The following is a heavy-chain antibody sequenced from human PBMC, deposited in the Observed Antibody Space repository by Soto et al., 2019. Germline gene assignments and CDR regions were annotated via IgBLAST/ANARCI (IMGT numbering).Heavy chain of an antibody. J-gene: IGHJ4*02. CDR3: ARDSYADY. Sequence: QVQLVQSGAEVKKPGASVKVSCRTSGYSFSNYGITWVRQAPGQGLEWMGWISTYNGNTNYAQKLQGRVTMTTDTSTSTAYMEMRSLTTDDTAFSYCARDSYADYWGQGTLVTVSS. D-gene: IGHD4-17*01. V-gene: IGHV1-18*01. CDR2: ISTYNGNT. CDR1: GYSFSNYG.